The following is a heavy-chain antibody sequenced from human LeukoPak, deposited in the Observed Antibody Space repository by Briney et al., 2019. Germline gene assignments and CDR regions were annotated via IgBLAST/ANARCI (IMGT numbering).Heavy chain of an antibody. V-gene: IGHV4-34*01. CDR2: INHSGST. CDR3: ARDRYYYDSGGYHLPYYFDY. CDR1: GGSFSGYY. J-gene: IGHJ4*02. Sequence: SETLSLTCAVYGGSFSGYYWSWIRQPPGKGLEWIGEINHSGSTNYNPSLKSRVTISVDTSKNQFSLKLSSVTAADTAVYYCARDRYYYDSGGYHLPYYFDYWGQGTLVTVSS. D-gene: IGHD3-22*01.